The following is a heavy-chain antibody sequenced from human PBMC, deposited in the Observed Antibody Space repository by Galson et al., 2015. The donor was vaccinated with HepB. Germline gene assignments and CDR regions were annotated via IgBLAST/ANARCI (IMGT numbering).Heavy chain of an antibody. D-gene: IGHD3-3*01. Sequence: SLRLSCAASGFTFSSYWMHWVRQAPGKGLVWVSRINSDGSSTTYADSVKGRFTISRDNAKNTLYLQMNSLRAEDTAAYYCASAEWSDAFDIWGQGAMVTVSS. CDR3: ASAEWSDAFDI. CDR1: GFTFSSYW. CDR2: INSDGSST. J-gene: IGHJ3*02. V-gene: IGHV3-74*01.